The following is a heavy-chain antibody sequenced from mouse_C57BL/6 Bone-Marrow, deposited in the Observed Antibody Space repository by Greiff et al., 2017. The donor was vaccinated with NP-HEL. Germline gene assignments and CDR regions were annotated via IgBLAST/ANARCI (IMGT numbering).Heavy chain of an antibody. D-gene: IGHD1-1*01. CDR2: IDPENGDT. CDR3: TDITGDV. CDR1: GFNIKDDY. Sequence: EVKLMESGAELVRPGASVKLSCTASGFNIKDDYMHWVKQRPEQGLEWIGWIDPENGDTEYASKFQGKATITADTSSNTAYLQLSSLTSEDTAVYYCTDITGDVWGTGTTVTVSS. V-gene: IGHV14-4*01. J-gene: IGHJ1*03.